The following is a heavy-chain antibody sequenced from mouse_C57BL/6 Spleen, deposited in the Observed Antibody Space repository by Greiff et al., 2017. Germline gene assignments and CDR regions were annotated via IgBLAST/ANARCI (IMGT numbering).Heavy chain of an antibody. CDR3: ARGRLTGADY. Sequence: VQLVESGAELMKPGASVKLSCKATGYTFTGYWIEWVKQRPGHGLEWIGEILPGIGSTNYNEKFKGKATFTADTSSNTAYMQLSSLTTEDSAIYYCARGRLTGADYWGQGTTLTVSS. CDR2: ILPGIGST. CDR1: GYTFTGYW. D-gene: IGHD4-1*01. V-gene: IGHV1-9*01. J-gene: IGHJ2*01.